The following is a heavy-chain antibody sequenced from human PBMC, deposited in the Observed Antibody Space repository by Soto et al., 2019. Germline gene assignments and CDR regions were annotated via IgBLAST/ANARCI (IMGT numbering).Heavy chain of an antibody. CDR1: GFTFRSYA. CDR3: AKDLRSAVVVYYFDY. J-gene: IGHJ4*02. Sequence: GGSLRLSCVASGFTFRSYAMNWVRQAPGKGLEWVSGISDGGGTTYYADSVKGRFTISRDNSKNALYLQMNSLRAEDTAVYYCAKDLRSAVVVYYFDYWGQGTLVTVSS. D-gene: IGHD2-15*01. CDR2: ISDGGGTT. V-gene: IGHV3-23*01.